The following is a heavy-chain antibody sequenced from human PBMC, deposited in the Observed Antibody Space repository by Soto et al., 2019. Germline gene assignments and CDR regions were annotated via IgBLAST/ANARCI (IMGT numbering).Heavy chain of an antibody. J-gene: IGHJ3*02. V-gene: IGHV3-23*01. CDR2: IHGSGGST. D-gene: IGHD5-12*01. Sequence: GGPLRLSCAASGFIFRNYAMSWVRQAPGKDLEWVSSIHGSGGSTYYADSVKGRFTVSRDDSEKTLYLQMNSLRAEDTAVYYCARGGYSGYDIPGDAFDIWGQGTMVTVSS. CDR3: ARGGYSGYDIPGDAFDI. CDR1: GFIFRNYA.